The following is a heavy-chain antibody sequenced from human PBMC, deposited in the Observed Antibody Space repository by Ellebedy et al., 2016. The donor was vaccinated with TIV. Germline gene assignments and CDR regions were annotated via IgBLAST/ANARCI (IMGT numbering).Heavy chain of an antibody. CDR3: ARGLYSSSGYGHWFDP. J-gene: IGHJ5*02. CDR1: GGTFSSYA. V-gene: IGHV1-2*02. CDR2: INPNSGGT. Sequence: ASVKVSCKASGGTFSSYAISWVRQAPGQGLEWMGWINPNSGGTNYAQKFQGRVTMTRDTSISTAYMELSRLRSDDTAVYYCARGLYSSSGYGHWFDPWGQGTLVTVSS. D-gene: IGHD6-13*01.